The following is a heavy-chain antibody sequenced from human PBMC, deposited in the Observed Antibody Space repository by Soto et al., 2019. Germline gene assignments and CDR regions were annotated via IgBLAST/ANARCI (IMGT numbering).Heavy chain of an antibody. CDR1: GFAFTGHP. V-gene: IGHV3-23*01. D-gene: IGHD3-10*01. J-gene: IGHJ3*02. Sequence: PGGSLRLSCAASGFAFTGHPMSWVRQAPEKWLEWVAGISDGGDLTYNADSVKGRFTISRDNSRNTLYLQMNSLRAEDTAVYYCARRVIGSSRAFDIWGQGXMVTV. CDR3: ARRVIGSSRAFDI. CDR2: ISDGGDLT.